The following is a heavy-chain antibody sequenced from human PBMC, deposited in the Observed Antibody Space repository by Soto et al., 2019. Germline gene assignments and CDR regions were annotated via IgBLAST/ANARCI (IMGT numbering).Heavy chain of an antibody. J-gene: IGHJ3*02. Sequence: EVQLAESGGGLVQPGGSLRLSCAASGFSFSSSWMHWVRQAPGKGLVWVSRISFDGTATTSADAVKCRFIISRDNAKNTLFLQMHNVRDDDTAMYYCVRDRRLRGHPFDIWGQGTFVSVSS. V-gene: IGHV3-74*03. D-gene: IGHD2-21*02. CDR2: ISFDGTAT. CDR3: VRDRRLRGHPFDI. CDR1: GFSFSSSW.